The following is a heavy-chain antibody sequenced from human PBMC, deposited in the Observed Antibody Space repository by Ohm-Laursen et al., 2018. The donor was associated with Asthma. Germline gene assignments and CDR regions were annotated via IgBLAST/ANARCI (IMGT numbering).Heavy chain of an antibody. CDR1: GFTFSSYA. V-gene: IGHV3-23*01. D-gene: IGHD1-20*01. J-gene: IGHJ6*02. CDR3: AKVPGITGIRYYGMDV. Sequence: SLRLSCAASGFTFSSYAMSWVRQAPGKGLEWVSAISGSGGSTYYADSVKGRFTISRDNSKNTLYLQMNSLRAEDTAVYYCAKVPGITGIRYYGMDVWGQGTTVTVSS. CDR2: ISGSGGST.